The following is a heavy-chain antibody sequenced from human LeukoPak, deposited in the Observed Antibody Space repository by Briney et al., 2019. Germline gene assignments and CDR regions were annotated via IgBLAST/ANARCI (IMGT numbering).Heavy chain of an antibody. CDR3: AMFPYPFPPYGSGSRGDY. Sequence: KTSETLSLTCTVSGGSISSSSYYWGWIRQPPGKGLEWIGSIYYSGSTYYNPSLKSRVTISVDTSKNQFSLKLSSVTAADTAVYYCAMFPYPFPPYGSGSRGDYWGQGTLVTVSS. J-gene: IGHJ4*02. CDR2: IYYSGST. V-gene: IGHV4-39*07. D-gene: IGHD3-10*01. CDR1: GGSISSSSYY.